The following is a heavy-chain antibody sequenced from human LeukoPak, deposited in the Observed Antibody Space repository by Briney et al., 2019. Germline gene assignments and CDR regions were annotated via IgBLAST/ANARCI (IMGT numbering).Heavy chain of an antibody. J-gene: IGHJ4*02. V-gene: IGHV3-11*04. CDR3: ARVRINWNDVGTVTYYFDY. Sequence: PGGSLRLSCAASGFTFSDYYMSWIRQAPGKGLEWVSYISSSGSTIYYADSVKGRFTISRDNAKNSLYLQMNSLRAEDTAVYYCARVRINWNDVGTVTYYFDYWGQGTLVTVSS. CDR1: GFTFSDYY. CDR2: ISSSGSTI. D-gene: IGHD1-1*01.